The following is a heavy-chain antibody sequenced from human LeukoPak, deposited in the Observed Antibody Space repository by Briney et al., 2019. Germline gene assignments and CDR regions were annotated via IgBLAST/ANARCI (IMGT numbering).Heavy chain of an antibody. J-gene: IGHJ4*02. CDR2: ISGSGYNT. CDR3: ARVGVGATDFDY. V-gene: IGHV3-23*01. D-gene: IGHD1-26*01. Sequence: PGGSLRLSCAASGFTFSSYGMSWVRQAPGKGLEWVSAISGSGYNTYYADSVKGRFTISRDNAKSTLYLQMNSLRAEDTAVYYCARVGVGATDFDYWGQGTLVTVSS. CDR1: GFTFSSYG.